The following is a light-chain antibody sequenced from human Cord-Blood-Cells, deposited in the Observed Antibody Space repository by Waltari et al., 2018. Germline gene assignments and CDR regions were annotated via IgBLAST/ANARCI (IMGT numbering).Light chain of an antibody. J-gene: IGKJ1*01. V-gene: IGKV1-39*01. CDR1: QSISSY. CDR2: AAS. Sequence: DIQMTQSPSSLSASVGDRVTITCRASQSISSYVNWYQQKPGKAPKLLIYAASSLQSGVPSRFSGSGSGTDFTLTISSLQPEDFATYYGQQSDSTPPFGQGTKVEIK. CDR3: QQSDSTPP.